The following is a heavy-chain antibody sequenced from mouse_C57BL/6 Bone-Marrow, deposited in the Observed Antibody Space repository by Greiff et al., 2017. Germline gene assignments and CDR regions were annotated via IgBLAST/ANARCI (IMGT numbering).Heavy chain of an antibody. V-gene: IGHV1-50*01. J-gene: IGHJ3*01. D-gene: IGHD2-2*01. CDR3: GRGLQQRRAWFAY. CDR2: IDPSDSYT. Sequence: QVQLQQPGAELVKPGASVKLSCKASGYTFTSYWMQWVKQRPGQGLEWIGKIDPSDSYTNYNQKFKGKATLTVDTYSSTAYMQLSSLTSEDSAVYYCGRGLQQRRAWFAYWGQGTLVTVSA. CDR1: GYTFTSYW.